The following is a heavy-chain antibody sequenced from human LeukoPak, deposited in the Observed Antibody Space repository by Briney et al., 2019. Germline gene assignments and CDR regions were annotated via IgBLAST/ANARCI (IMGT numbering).Heavy chain of an antibody. CDR3: AKDTEGYTYGYYYYGMDV. D-gene: IGHD5-18*01. CDR1: GFTFDDYA. CDR2: ISGDSGST. V-gene: IGHV3-43*02. Sequence: GGSLRLSCAASGFTFDDYAMHWVRQAPGKGLEWVSLISGDSGSTYYADSVKGRFTVSRDNSKNSLYLQMNSLRNDDTALYYCAKDTEGYTYGYYYYGMDVWGQGTTVTVSS. J-gene: IGHJ6*02.